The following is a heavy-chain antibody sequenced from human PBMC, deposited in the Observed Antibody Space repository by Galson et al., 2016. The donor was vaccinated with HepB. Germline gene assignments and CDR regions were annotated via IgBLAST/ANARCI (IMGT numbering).Heavy chain of an antibody. V-gene: IGHV4-31*03. CDR2: IFYSGTT. CDR3: ARVGARSWFDP. J-gene: IGHJ5*02. CDR1: GDSISSGGYY. Sequence: TLSLTCTVSGDSISSGGYYWSWIRQHPGKGLEFIGYIFYSGTTYYNPTLKSRVAISLDTSKNPFSLQLSSVTAADTALYYCARVGARSWFDPWGQGTLVTVSS. D-gene: IGHD3-16*01.